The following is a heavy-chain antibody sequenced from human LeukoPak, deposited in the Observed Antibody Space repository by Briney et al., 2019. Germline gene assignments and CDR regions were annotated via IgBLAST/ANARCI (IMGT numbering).Heavy chain of an antibody. CDR2: INHSGST. D-gene: IGHD2-2*01. J-gene: IGHJ6*03. Sequence: SETLSLTCAVYGGSFSGYYWSWIRQPPGKGLEWIGEINHSGSTNYNPSLKSRVTISVDTSKNQFSLKLSSVTAADTAVYYCAKVGEDIVVEPATYYYYYMDVWGKGTTVTISS. CDR3: AKVGEDIVVEPATYYYYYMDV. V-gene: IGHV4-34*01. CDR1: GGSFSGYY.